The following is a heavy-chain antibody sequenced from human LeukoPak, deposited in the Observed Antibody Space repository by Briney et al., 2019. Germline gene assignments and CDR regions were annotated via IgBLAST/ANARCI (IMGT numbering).Heavy chain of an antibody. J-gene: IGHJ4*02. V-gene: IGHV3-15*07. Sequence: GGSLRLSCAASGFTFSNAWLNWVRQVPGKGLEWVGRIKSKNDGETTEYAALVKGRFFISRDDSRNTLYLQMNSLKTEDAAVYYCTSDGVGYSINFWGQGTLVTVSS. CDR3: TSDGVGYSINF. CDR2: IKSKNDGETT. D-gene: IGHD2-2*03. CDR1: GFTFSNAW.